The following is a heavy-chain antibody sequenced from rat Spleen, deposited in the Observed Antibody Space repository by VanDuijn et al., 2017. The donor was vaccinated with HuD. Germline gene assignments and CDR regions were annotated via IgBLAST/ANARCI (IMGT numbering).Heavy chain of an antibody. CDR1: GFTFSNFP. J-gene: IGHJ2*01. D-gene: IGHD5-1*01. CDR3: AKVLSGSFDY. V-gene: IGHV5S13*01. Sequence: EVQLVESDGGLVQPGRSLKLSCAASGFTFSNFPMAWVRQAPKKGLEWVASISSGGSGTYYRDSVKGRFTISRDDAKNTLYLQMDSLRSEDTATYYCAKVLSGSFDYWGQGVMVTVSS. CDR2: ISSGGSGT.